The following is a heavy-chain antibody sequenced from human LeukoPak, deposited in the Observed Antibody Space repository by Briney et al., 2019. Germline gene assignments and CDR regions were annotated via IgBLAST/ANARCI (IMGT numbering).Heavy chain of an antibody. J-gene: IGHJ4*02. Sequence: SQTLSLTCAISGDSVSSNSATWTWIRQSPSRGLEWLGRTYYRSKWYNDYAVSVKSRITINPDTSKNQFSLQLNSVAPEDTAVYYCARGSSSSSWHFDYWGQGTLVTVSS. V-gene: IGHV6-1*01. D-gene: IGHD6-13*01. CDR3: ARGSSSSSWHFDY. CDR1: GDSVSSNSAT. CDR2: TYYRSKWYN.